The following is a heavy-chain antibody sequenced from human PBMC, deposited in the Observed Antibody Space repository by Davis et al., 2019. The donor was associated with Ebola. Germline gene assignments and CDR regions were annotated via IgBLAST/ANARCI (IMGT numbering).Heavy chain of an antibody. CDR2: IIPLLGVA. D-gene: IGHD2-2*01. Sequence: AASVKVSCKASGDTFNNYSIRWVRQAPGQGLEWMGRIIPLLGVANYAPKFQGRITLTADTSTSTAYLELSSLKVEDTAAYYCERGRYISSPALWGQGALVTVSS. CDR1: GDTFNNYS. CDR3: ERGRYISSPAL. V-gene: IGHV1-69*02. J-gene: IGHJ4*02.